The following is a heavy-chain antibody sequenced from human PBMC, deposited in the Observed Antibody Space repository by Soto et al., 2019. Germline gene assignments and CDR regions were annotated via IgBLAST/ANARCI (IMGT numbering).Heavy chain of an antibody. CDR3: ARDLLELPLGY. D-gene: IGHD1-7*01. V-gene: IGHV3-7*01. Sequence: GGSLRLSCAASGFTFSSYWVSWVRQAPGKGLEWVANIKQDGSEKYYVGSVRGRFTISRDNAKNSLYLQMNSLRAEDTAVYYCARDLLELPLGYWGQGTLVTSPQ. CDR2: IKQDGSEK. CDR1: GFTFSSYW. J-gene: IGHJ4*02.